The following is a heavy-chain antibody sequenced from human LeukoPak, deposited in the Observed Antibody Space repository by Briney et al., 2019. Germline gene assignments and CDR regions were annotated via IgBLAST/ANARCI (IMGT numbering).Heavy chain of an antibody. CDR3: ARYSIVVVTAINFDY. D-gene: IGHD2-21*02. CDR2: ISAYNGNT. CDR1: GYTFTSYG. Sequence: ASVKVSCKASGYTFTSYGISWVRQAPGQGLEWMGWISAYNGNTNYAQKLQGRVTMTTDTSTSTAYMEPRSLRSDDTAVYYCARYSIVVVTAINFDYWGQGTLVTVSS. V-gene: IGHV1-18*01. J-gene: IGHJ4*02.